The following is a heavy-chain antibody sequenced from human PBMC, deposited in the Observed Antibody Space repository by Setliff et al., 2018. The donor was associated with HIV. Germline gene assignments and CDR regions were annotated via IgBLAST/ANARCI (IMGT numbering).Heavy chain of an antibody. D-gene: IGHD2-8*02. CDR1: GDTLSIHP. Sequence: SVKVSCKPSGDTLSIHPISWVRQAPGRGLDWRGGIIPAFGTANYAQKFQDRVTNTTDESTTTVFMELTGLRSEDTAVYYCAREGRLVTSVGWAYWYPGMDVWGHGTTVTVSS. CDR2: IIPAFGTA. CDR3: AREGRLVTSVGWAYWYPGMDV. V-gene: IGHV1-69*05. J-gene: IGHJ6*02.